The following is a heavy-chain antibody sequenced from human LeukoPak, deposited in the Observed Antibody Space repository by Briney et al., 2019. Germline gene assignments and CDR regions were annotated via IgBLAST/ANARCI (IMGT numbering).Heavy chain of an antibody. V-gene: IGHV1-46*01. CDR1: GYTFTIYY. CDR3: ARDGDNIGLEAFRGGERGYSYEVDY. CDR2: INPSGGST. Sequence: ASVKVSFKASGYTFTIYYMHWVRQAPGQGLEWMGIINPSGGSTSYAQKFQGRVTMTRDTSTSTVYMELSSLRSEDTAVYYCARDGDNIGLEAFRGGERGYSYEVDYWGQGTLVTVSS. D-gene: IGHD5-18*01. J-gene: IGHJ4*02.